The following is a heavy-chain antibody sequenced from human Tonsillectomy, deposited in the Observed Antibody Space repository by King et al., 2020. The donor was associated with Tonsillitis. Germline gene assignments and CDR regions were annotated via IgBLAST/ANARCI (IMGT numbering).Heavy chain of an antibody. D-gene: IGHD1-26*01. CDR2: IIPMFGSP. CDR1: GGTFSSYT. V-gene: IGHV1-69*06. Sequence: VQLVQSGAEVKKPGSSVKVSCKASGGTFSSYTINWVRQAPGQGLEWVGGIIPMFGSPKYAQKFQGRVPITADKSPVTAYMELSSLRYEDTAVYSCARAWAPYSGSYYRSPLGYWGQGTLVTVSS. CDR3: ARAWAPYSGSYYRSPLGY. J-gene: IGHJ4*02.